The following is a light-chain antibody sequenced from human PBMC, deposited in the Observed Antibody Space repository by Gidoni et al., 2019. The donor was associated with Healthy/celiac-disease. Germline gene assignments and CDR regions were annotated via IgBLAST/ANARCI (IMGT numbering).Light chain of an antibody. CDR3: AAWDDSLNGPV. CDR1: SSNIGSNP. CDR2: SNK. Sequence: QSVLTQPPSASGTPGQSVTISCSGSSSNIGSNPVNWYQPLPGTAPKLLIYSNKQRPSGVPDRFSGSKSGTSASLAISGLQSEDEADYYCAAWDDSLNGPVFGGGTKLTVL. J-gene: IGLJ2*01. V-gene: IGLV1-44*01.